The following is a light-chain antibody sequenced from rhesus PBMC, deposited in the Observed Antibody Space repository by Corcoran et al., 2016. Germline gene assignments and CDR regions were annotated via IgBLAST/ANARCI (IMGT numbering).Light chain of an antibody. V-gene: IGKV1-37*01. CDR1: QGISSY. Sequence: DIQMTQSPSSLSASVGDRVTITCRASQGISSYLAWYQQKPGKAPKPLIYYSSNLESGVPSRFSGSGSVTEFTLTINSLQPEDFATDYCQQYNSDPCTFGPGTKLDIK. CDR2: YSS. J-gene: IGKJ3*01. CDR3: QQYNSDPCT.